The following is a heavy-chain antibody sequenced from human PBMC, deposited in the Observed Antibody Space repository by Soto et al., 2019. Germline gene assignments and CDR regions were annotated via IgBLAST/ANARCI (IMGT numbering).Heavy chain of an antibody. CDR2: ISAYNGNT. D-gene: IGHD3-9*01. J-gene: IGHJ4*02. V-gene: IGHV1-18*01. CDR1: GYTFTSYG. Sequence: GASVKVSCKASGYTFTSYGISWVRQAPGQGLEWMGWISAYNGNTNYAQKLQGRVTMTTDTSTSTAYMELRSLRSDDTAVYYCARVYYDILTGYFAGDEGFEYWGQGTLVTVSS. CDR3: ARVYYDILTGYFAGDEGFEY.